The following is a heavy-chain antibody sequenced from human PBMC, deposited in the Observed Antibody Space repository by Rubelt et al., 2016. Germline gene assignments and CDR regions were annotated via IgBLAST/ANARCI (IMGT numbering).Heavy chain of an antibody. CDR1: GGSISSSNW. CDR3: ARQEVELRFPDYYYYYGMDV. Sequence: QVQLQESGPGLVKPSGTLSLTCAASGGSISSSNWWSWVRQPPGKGLEWIGEIYHSGSTNYNPSLKVGVTISVDTSKNQFSLKLSSVTAADTAVYYCARQEVELRFPDYYYYYGMDVWGQGTTVTVSS. D-gene: IGHD1-7*01. V-gene: IGHV4-4*02. CDR2: IYHSGST. J-gene: IGHJ6*02.